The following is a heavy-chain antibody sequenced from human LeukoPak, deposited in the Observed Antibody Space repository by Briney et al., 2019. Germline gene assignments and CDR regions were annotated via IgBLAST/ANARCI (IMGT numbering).Heavy chain of an antibody. CDR1: GYSISSGYY. Sequence: SETLSLTCAVSGYSISSGYYWGWLRQPPGKGLEWIGSIYHSGSTYYNPSLKSRVTISVDTSKNQFSLKLSSVSAADTAVFFCARLTYGDYVWFHPGGQGTLVTVSS. J-gene: IGHJ5*02. V-gene: IGHV4-38-2*01. CDR2: IYHSGST. CDR3: ARLTYGDYVWFHP. D-gene: IGHD4-17*01.